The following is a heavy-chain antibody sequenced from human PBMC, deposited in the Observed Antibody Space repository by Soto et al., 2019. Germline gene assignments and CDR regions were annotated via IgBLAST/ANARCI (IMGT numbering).Heavy chain of an antibody. CDR1: GGTFSSYA. D-gene: IGHD3-3*01. Sequence: ASVKVSCKASGGTFSSYAISWVRQAPGQGLEWMGGIIPIFGTANYAQKFQGRVTITADESTSTDYMELSSLRSEDTAVYYCARNPPGGVNAFDIWGQGTMVTVSS. CDR3: ARNPPGGVNAFDI. CDR2: IIPIFGTA. J-gene: IGHJ3*02. V-gene: IGHV1-69*13.